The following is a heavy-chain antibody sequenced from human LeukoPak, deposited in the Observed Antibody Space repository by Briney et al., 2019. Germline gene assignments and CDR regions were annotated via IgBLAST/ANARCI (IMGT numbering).Heavy chain of an antibody. CDR1: GFTFSSYW. CDR3: ARERVNYDILTGYYAFDY. CDR2: IKQDGSEK. J-gene: IGHJ4*02. Sequence: GGSLRLPCAASGFTFSSYWMSWVRQAPGKGLEWVANIKQDGSEKYYVDSVKGRFTISRDNAKNSLYLQMNSLRAEDTAVYYCARERVNYDILTGYYAFDYWGQGTLVTVSS. D-gene: IGHD3-9*01. V-gene: IGHV3-7*01.